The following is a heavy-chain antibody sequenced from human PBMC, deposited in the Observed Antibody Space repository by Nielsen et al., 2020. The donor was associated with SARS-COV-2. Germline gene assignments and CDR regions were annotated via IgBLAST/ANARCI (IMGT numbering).Heavy chain of an antibody. V-gene: IGHV4-34*01. CDR1: GGSFSGYY. D-gene: IGHD3-22*01. J-gene: IGHJ6*03. CDR3: ARDDYYDSSGYLYYYYYYMDV. CDR2: IYHSGST. Sequence: SETLSLTCAVYGGSFSGYYWSWIRQPPGKGLEWIGEIYHSGSTYYNPSLKSRVTISVDTSKNQFSLKLSSVTAADTAVYYCARDDYYDSSGYLYYYYYYMDVWGKGTTVTVSS.